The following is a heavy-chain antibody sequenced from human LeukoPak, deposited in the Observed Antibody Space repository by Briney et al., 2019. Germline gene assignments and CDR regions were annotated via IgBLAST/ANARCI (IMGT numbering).Heavy chain of an antibody. CDR3: ARERGYYDSSGYSDSLDY. CDR2: ISYDGSNK. J-gene: IGHJ4*02. D-gene: IGHD3-22*01. CDR1: GFTFSSYA. V-gene: IGHV3-30-3*01. Sequence: QPGGSLRLPCAASGFTFSSYAMHWVRHAPGKGLEWVAVISYDGSNKYYADSVKGRFTISRDNSKNTLYLQMNSLRAEDTAVYYCARERGYYDSSGYSDSLDYWGQGTLVTVSS.